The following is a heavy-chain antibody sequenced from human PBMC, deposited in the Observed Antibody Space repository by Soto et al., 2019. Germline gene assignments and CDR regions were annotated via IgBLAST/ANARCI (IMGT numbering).Heavy chain of an antibody. J-gene: IGHJ4*02. CDR2: FYAGGST. CDR3: ARGYESSSRSVAY. D-gene: IGHD6-13*01. CDR1: GFTAIINY. Sequence: GGSLRLSCADSGFTAIINYIIWVRQAPGKGLEWVSLFYAGGSTYYADSVKGRFTISRDTSKNTLYLQMNSLRVDDTAVYYCARGYESSSRSVAYWGQGIPVTVSS. V-gene: IGHV3-53*01.